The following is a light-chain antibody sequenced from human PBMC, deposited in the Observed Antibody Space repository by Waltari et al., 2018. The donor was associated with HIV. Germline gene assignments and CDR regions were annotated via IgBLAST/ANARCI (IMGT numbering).Light chain of an antibody. CDR1: RSNIGTYQ. J-gene: IGLJ2*01. V-gene: IGLV1-51*02. CDR3: GAWDTSLGGVV. Sequence: QSVLTQSPSVSAAPGQKVTISCAGARSNIGTYQVSWYRQVPGEAPRLLIVETEKRPPGFPDRFFASKSGTSATLAITGLQTGDEAEYYCGAWDTSLGGVVFGGGTKLTVL. CDR2: ETE.